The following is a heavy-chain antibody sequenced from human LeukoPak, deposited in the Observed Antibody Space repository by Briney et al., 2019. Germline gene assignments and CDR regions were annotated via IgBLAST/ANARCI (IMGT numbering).Heavy chain of an antibody. CDR2: IYYDGTA. CDR3: VRGRDGYST. J-gene: IGHJ5*02. V-gene: IGHV4-59*01. CDR1: GAAISTYY. D-gene: IGHD5-24*01. Sequence: SETLSLTCTVSGAAISTYYWTWIRQPPGKGLEWMGYIYYDGTANYNPSLKSRVTISVDMSRNVFSLKVASVTAADTAVYYCVRGRDGYSTWGQGTLVTVSS.